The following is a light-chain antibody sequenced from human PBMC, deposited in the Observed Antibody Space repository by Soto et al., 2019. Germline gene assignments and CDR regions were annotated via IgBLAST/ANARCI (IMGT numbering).Light chain of an antibody. J-gene: IGLJ1*01. V-gene: IGLV2-14*01. CDR1: SSDVGSYNY. CDR3: RSYTTSSTYV. Sequence: QSALTQPASVSGSPGQSITISCTGTSSDVGSYNYVSWNQQHPGKAPKLMIYEVSNRPSGVSNRFSGSKSGNTASLTISGLQAEDESDYDCRSYTTSSTYVFGTGTKVTVL. CDR2: EVS.